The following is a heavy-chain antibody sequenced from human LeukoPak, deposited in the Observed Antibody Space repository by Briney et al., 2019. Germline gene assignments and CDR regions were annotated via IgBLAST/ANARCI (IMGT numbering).Heavy chain of an antibody. D-gene: IGHD5-24*01. CDR1: GYTFTSYG. J-gene: IGHJ4*02. CDR3: ARTSREMTTSTGYFDY. Sequence: SVKVSCKASGYTFTSYGISWVRQAPGQGLEWMGGIIPLFGTANYAQKFQGRVTITADESTSTAYMELSSLRSEDTAVYYCARTSREMTTSTGYFDYWGQGTLVTVSS. CDR2: IIPLFGTA. V-gene: IGHV1-69*13.